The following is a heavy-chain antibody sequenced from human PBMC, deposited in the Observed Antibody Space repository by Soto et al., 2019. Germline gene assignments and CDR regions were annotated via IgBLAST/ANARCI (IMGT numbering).Heavy chain of an antibody. D-gene: IGHD1-1*01. CDR2: ISAHNGNT. CDR1: GYAFTTYG. V-gene: IGHV1-18*01. J-gene: IGHJ4*02. CDR3: ARGRYGDY. Sequence: QVHLVQSGAEVKQPGASVKVSCQGSGYAFTTYGITWVRQAPGQGLEWMGWISAHNGNTNYAQKLQGRVTVTRDTSTSTAYMELRSLRYDDTAVYYCARGRYGDYWGQGALVTVFS.